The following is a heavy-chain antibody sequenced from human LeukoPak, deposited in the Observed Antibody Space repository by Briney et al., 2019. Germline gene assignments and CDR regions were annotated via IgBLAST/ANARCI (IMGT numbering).Heavy chain of an antibody. CDR2: MNPKNGDT. CDR3: VRDETRSSDNAFDI. V-gene: IGHV1-2*02. Sequence: ASVKVSCKTYGYTFSAYHIHWVRQAPGQGLEWMGWMNPKNGDTNYAQRFQGRVTMTGDTSSNTAYMDFNRLASGGTAVYYCVRDETRSSDNAFDIWGQGTLVTVSS. J-gene: IGHJ3*02. CDR1: GYTFSAYH. D-gene: IGHD3-16*02.